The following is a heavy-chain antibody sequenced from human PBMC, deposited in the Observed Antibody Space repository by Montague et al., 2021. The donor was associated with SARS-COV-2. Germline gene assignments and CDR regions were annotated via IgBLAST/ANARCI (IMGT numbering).Heavy chain of an antibody. V-gene: IGHV3-21*01. D-gene: IGHD1-26*01. CDR1: GFTFSSYS. J-gene: IGHJ4*02. CDR2: ISSSSSYI. Sequence: SLRLSCAASGFTFSSYSVNWVRQAPGKGLEWVSSISSSSSYIYYADSVKGRFTISRANTKNSLYLQMNSLRAEDTAVYYCARDRVEIVGAAGFDYWGQGTLVTVSS. CDR3: ARDRVEIVGAAGFDY.